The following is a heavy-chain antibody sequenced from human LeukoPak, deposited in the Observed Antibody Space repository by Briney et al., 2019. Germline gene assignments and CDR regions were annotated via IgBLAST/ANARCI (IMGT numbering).Heavy chain of an antibody. J-gene: IGHJ4*02. CDR2: ISSSGSTI. D-gene: IGHD6-13*01. Sequence: GGSLRLSCAASGFTFSDYYMSWIRQAPGKGLEWVSYISSSGSTIYYADSVKGRFTISRDNAKNSLYLQMNSLRAEDTAVYYCARDNANIAAADVGYWGQGTLVTVSS. CDR1: GFTFSDYY. CDR3: ARDNANIAAADVGY. V-gene: IGHV3-11*01.